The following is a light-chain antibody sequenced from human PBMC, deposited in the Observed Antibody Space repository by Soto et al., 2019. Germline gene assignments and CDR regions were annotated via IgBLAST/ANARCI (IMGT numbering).Light chain of an antibody. CDR1: QSVLYSSDNKNY. CDR3: QQYYSTPQT. CDR2: WAS. J-gene: IGKJ1*01. Sequence: DIVMTQSPDSLTVSLGDRATINCNSSQSVLYSSDNKNYLAWYQQKPGQPAKMLIYWASTRESGVPDRFSGSGSGTDFTLTISSLQAEDVAVYYCQQYYSTPQTFGQGTKVDIK. V-gene: IGKV4-1*01.